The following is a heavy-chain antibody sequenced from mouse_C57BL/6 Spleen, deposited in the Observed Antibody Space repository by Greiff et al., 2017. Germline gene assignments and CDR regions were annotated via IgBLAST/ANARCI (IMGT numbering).Heavy chain of an antibody. V-gene: IGHV1-64*01. J-gene: IGHJ1*03. CDR3: ARSYSNYWYFGV. D-gene: IGHD2-5*01. CDR2: IHPNSGST. Sequence: QVQLQQPGAELVKPGASVKLSCKASGYTFTSYWMHWVKQRPGQGLEWIGMIHPNSGSTNYNEKFKSKATLTVDKSSSTAYMQLSSLTSEDSAVYYCARSYSNYWYFGVWGTETTVTVSS. CDR1: GYTFTSYW.